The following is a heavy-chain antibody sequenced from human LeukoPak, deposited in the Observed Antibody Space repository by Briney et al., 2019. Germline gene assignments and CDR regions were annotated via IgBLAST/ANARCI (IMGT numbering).Heavy chain of an antibody. CDR2: ISSSSSYI. J-gene: IGHJ4*02. CDR3: AKDHLPGIVVADRDY. D-gene: IGHD6-19*01. V-gene: IGHV3-21*04. CDR1: GFTFSSYS. Sequence: GGSLRLSCAASGFTFSSYSMNWVRQAPGKGLEWVSSISSSSSYIYYADSVKGRFTISRDNAKNSLYLQINSLRAEDTAVYYCAKDHLPGIVVADRDYWGQGTLVTVSS.